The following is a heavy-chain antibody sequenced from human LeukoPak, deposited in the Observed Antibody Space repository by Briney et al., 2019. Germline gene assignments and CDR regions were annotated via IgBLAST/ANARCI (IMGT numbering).Heavy chain of an antibody. CDR2: IFYSGST. J-gene: IGHJ4*02. V-gene: IGHV4-39*07. Sequence: SSETLSLTCTVSGGSISTSNYYWGWIRRPPGKGLEWIGNIFYSGSTYYSPSLKSRVTISLDTSRNQFSLKLNSVTAADTAVYYCASQSYGGNSVGRNYYFDYWGQGTLVTVSS. CDR1: GGSISTSNYY. CDR3: ASQSYGGNSVGRNYYFDY. D-gene: IGHD4-23*01.